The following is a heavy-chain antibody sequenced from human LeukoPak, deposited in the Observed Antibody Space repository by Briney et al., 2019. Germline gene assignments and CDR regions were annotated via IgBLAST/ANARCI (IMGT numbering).Heavy chain of an antibody. CDR1: GFTVSSNY. V-gene: IGHV3-74*01. CDR2: INSDGSST. Sequence: PGGSLRLSCAASGFTVSSNYMSWVRQAPGKGLVWVSRINSDGSSTSYADSVKGRFTISRDNAKNTLYLQMNSLRAEDTAVYYCARDDHPYYFDYWGQGTLVTVSS. CDR3: ARDDHPYYFDY. J-gene: IGHJ4*02.